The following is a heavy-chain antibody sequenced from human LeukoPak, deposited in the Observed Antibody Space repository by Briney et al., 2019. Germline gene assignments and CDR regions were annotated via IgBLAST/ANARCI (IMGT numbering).Heavy chain of an antibody. D-gene: IGHD7-27*01. CDR1: GFTFSSYS. J-gene: IGHJ5*02. CDR3: ARDEGALTGNNWFDP. CDR2: ISSSSSTI. V-gene: IGHV3-48*01. Sequence: GGSLRLSCAASGFTFSSYSMNWVRQAPGKGLEWVSYISSSSSTIYYADSVKGRFTISRDNAKNSLYLLMNSLRAEDTAVYYCARDEGALTGNNWFDPWGQGTLVTVSS.